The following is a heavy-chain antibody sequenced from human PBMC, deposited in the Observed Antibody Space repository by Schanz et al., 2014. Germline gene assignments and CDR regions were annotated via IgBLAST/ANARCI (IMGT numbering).Heavy chain of an antibody. Sequence: EVQLLESGGGLVQPGGSLRLSSAASGFTFSAYAMTWVRQIPGKGLEWVSAISASGGTTYYADSVTGRFTISRDNAKNTLYLQMNTLRAEDTAVYYCARKMKLGVYGGKGHDSLDIWGQGTMVTVSS. J-gene: IGHJ3*02. D-gene: IGHD4-17*01. CDR1: GFTFSAYA. V-gene: IGHV3-23*01. CDR3: ARKMKLGVYGGKGHDSLDI. CDR2: ISASGGTT.